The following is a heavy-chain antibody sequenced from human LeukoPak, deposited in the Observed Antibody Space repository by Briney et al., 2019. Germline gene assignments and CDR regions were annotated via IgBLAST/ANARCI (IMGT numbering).Heavy chain of an antibody. CDR2: ISGSGGTT. V-gene: IGHV3-23*01. Sequence: KSGGSLRLSCAASRFTFSSYAMSWVRQAPGKGLEWVSAISGSGGTTYYADSVKGRFTISRGNSKNTLYLQMNSLRAEDTAVYYCAKDRRGWPTYFDSWGQGTLVTVSS. J-gene: IGHJ4*02. D-gene: IGHD6-19*01. CDR3: AKDRRGWPTYFDS. CDR1: RFTFSSYA.